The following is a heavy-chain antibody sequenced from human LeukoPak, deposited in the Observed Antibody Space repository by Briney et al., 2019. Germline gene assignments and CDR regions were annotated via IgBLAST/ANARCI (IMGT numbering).Heavy chain of an antibody. CDR2: IYASGSN. V-gene: IGHV4-4*07. CDR1: GGSISSYY. D-gene: IGHD6-6*01. CDR3: AREGFAARPLDY. J-gene: IGHJ4*02. Sequence: PSEPLSLTCTVSGGSISSYYWSWIRQPAGKGLEWIGRIYASGSNNYNPSLKSRVTMSVDTSKNQISLNLSSVTAADTAVYYCAREGFAARPLDYWGQGTLVTVSS.